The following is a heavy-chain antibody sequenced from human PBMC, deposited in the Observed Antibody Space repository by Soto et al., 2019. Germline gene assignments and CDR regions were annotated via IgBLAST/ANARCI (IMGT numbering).Heavy chain of an antibody. V-gene: IGHV3-30*18. J-gene: IGHJ4*02. CDR1: GFSFSSYD. CDR2: ISYDGSNK. D-gene: IGHD5-18*01. Sequence: GGSLGRSCASSGFSFSSYDMHWVRQAPGKGLEWVAVISYDGSNKYYADSVKGRFTISRDNSKNTLYLQMNSLRAEDTAVYYCAKAPTIQLWSYYFAYWGQGTLVTVSS. CDR3: AKAPTIQLWSYYFAY.